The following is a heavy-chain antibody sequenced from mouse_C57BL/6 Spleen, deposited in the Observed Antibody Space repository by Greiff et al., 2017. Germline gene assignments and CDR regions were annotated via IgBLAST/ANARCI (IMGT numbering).Heavy chain of an antibody. CDR2: ISSDGSN. CDR3: ASLNYGSSHH. D-gene: IGHD1-1*01. J-gene: IGHJ3*01. V-gene: IGHV3-6*01. Sequence: LQESGPGLVKPSQSLSLTCSVTGYSITSGYYWNWIRQFPGNKLEWMGYISSDGSNNYNPSLKNRISITRDTSKNQVVLKVNSVTTEDTATYYCASLNYGSSHHGGQGTLVTVSA. CDR1: GYSITSGYY.